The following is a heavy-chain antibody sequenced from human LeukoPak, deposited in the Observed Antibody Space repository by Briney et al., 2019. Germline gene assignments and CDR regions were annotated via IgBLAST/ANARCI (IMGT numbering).Heavy chain of an antibody. J-gene: IGHJ4*02. Sequence: GGSLRLSCAASGFTFSGYWMYWVRQAPGKGLVWVSLINSDGSSTNYADSVKGRFTISRDNAKNTLYLQVNSLRADDTAVYYCARHLGTSSDHWGQGALVTVSS. V-gene: IGHV3-74*01. CDR3: ARHLGTSSDH. CDR2: INSDGSST. CDR1: GFTFSGYW. D-gene: IGHD7-27*01.